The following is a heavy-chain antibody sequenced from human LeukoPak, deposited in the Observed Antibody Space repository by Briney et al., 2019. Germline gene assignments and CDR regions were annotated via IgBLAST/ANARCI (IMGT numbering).Heavy chain of an antibody. D-gene: IGHD3-3*01. V-gene: IGHV1-2*02. Sequence: ASVKVSCKASGYTFTGYYMHWVRQAPGQGLEWMGWINPNSGGTNYAQKFQGRVTMTRDTSISTAYMELNRLRSDDTAVYYCARGPGPDFLAPNWGQGTLVTVSS. CDR2: INPNSGGT. CDR3: ARGPGPDFLAPN. CDR1: GYTFTGYY. J-gene: IGHJ4*02.